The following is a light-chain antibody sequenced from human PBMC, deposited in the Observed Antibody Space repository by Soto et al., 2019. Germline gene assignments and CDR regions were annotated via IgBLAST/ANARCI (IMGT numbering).Light chain of an antibody. CDR3: QQYNNWPTIT. J-gene: IGKJ5*01. V-gene: IGKV3-15*01. Sequence: EIVMTQSPGTLSALAGQSATLPCRASQSVGTKLAWYQQKPGQAPRLLIYGASTRATGIPVRFSGSGSGTEFTLTISSLQSEDFAVYYGQQYNNWPTITFGQGTRLEIK. CDR1: QSVGTK. CDR2: GAS.